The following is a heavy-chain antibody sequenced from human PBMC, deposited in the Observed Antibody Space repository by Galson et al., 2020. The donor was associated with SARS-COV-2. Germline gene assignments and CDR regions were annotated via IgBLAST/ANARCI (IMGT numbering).Heavy chain of an antibody. D-gene: IGHD1-7*01. J-gene: IGHJ4*02. Sequence: TGGSLRLSCVASGFTFSSYGMHWVRQAPGKGLEWVTLISYDGSNKYYADSVKGRFTISRDNSKNTLFLQMNSLRAEDTAVYYCAKDWSVGNYPLFDYRGQGTLVTVSS. CDR3: AKDWSVGNYPLFDY. CDR2: ISYDGSNK. V-gene: IGHV3-30*18. CDR1: GFTFSSYG.